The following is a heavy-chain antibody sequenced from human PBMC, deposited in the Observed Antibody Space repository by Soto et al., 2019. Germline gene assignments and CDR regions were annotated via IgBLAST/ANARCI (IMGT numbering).Heavy chain of an antibody. J-gene: IGHJ3*01. CDR2: IYYGGTT. CDR3: ARHGVYSQFGL. D-gene: IGHD2-21*01. CDR1: GGSISSSSYY. Sequence: SETLSLTCTVSGGSISSSSYYWGWIRQPPGKGLEWIGSIYYGGTTYCPSLKSRVTISIDTSKNQFSLKLTSVTAADTAVYYCARHGVYSQFGLWGQGTMVTVSS. V-gene: IGHV4-39*01.